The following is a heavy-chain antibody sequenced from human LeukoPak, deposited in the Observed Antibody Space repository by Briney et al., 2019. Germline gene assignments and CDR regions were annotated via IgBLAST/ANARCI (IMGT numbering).Heavy chain of an antibody. CDR2: IYSGDST. CDR3: ARGDHEGRTWWLQWIQLRDYYYYMDV. CDR1: GFTVSSNY. J-gene: IGHJ6*03. Sequence: PGGSLRLSCAASGFTVSSNYMSWVRQAPGKGLEWVSVIYSGDSTYYADSVKGRFTISRDNSKNTLYLQMNSLRAEDTAVYYCARGDHEGRTWWLQWIQLRDYYYYMDVWGKGTTVTVSS. V-gene: IGHV3-53*01. D-gene: IGHD5-18*01.